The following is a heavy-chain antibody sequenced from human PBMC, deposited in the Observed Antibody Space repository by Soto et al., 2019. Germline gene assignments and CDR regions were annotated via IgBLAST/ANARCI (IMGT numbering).Heavy chain of an antibody. CDR2: ISSSGSTI. Sequence: EAQLVESGGGLVQRGGSLRLSCAASGFTFSNYHMNWVRQAPGKGLEWVSYISSSGSTIYYADSVKGRFTISRDIAKNSVYLQLDSLRDEDTAVYYCARDSHPRLGTYYSGMDVWGQGTTVTVSS. V-gene: IGHV3-48*02. CDR3: ARDSHPRLGTYYSGMDV. J-gene: IGHJ6*02. D-gene: IGHD3-16*01. CDR1: GFTFSNYH.